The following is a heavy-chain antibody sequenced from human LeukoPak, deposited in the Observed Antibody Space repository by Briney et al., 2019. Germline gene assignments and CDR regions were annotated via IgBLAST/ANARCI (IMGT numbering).Heavy chain of an antibody. CDR3: ASGQQQLERFGY. CDR2: IYYSGST. CDR1: GGSISSGGYY. J-gene: IGHJ4*02. D-gene: IGHD6-13*01. V-gene: IGHV4-31*03. Sequence: PSETLSLTCTVSGGSISSGGYYWSWIRQHPGKGLEWIGHIYYSGSTYYNPSLQSRVTITVDTSKNQFSLKLSSVTAADTAVYYCASGQQQLERFGYWGQGTLVTVSS.